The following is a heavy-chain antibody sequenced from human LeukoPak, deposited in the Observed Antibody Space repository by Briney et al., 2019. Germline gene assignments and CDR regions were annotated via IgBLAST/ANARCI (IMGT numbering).Heavy chain of an antibody. CDR1: GGTFSSYA. CDR3: ARDQGVTDPPPYGLDV. J-gene: IGHJ6*02. Sequence: SVKVSCKASGGTFSSYAISWVRQAPGQGLECMGRIIPILDIATYAQKFQGRVTITADKSASTAYMELSSLSSEDTAVYYCARDQGVTDPPPYGLDVWGQGTTVTVSS. V-gene: IGHV1-69*04. CDR2: IIPILDIA. D-gene: IGHD3-10*01.